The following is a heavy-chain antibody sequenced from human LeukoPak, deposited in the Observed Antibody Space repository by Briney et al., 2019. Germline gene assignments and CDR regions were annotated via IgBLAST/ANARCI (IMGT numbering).Heavy chain of an antibody. V-gene: IGHV4-59*01. D-gene: IGHD2-2*01. CDR2: IYYSGST. CDR1: GGSISSYY. Sequence: SETLSLTCTVSGGSISSYYWSWIRQPPGKGLEWIGYIYYSGSTNYNASLKSRVTISVDTSKNQFSLKLSSVTAADTAVYYCARIPAAMDYYYYYYMDVWGKGTTVTVSS. J-gene: IGHJ6*03. CDR3: ARIPAAMDYYYYYYMDV.